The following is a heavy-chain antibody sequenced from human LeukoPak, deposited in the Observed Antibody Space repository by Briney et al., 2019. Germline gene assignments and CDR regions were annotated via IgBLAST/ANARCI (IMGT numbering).Heavy chain of an antibody. CDR2: ISASAGTT. D-gene: IGHD5-12*01. J-gene: IGHJ4*02. V-gene: IGHV3-23*01. CDR3: AKDPDSYEYYFDY. CDR1: GFTFSGYA. Sequence: PGGSLRLSCAASGFTFSGYAMSWVRQAPGKGLEWVSSISASAGTTYYADSVKGRFTISRDNSKNTLDLQMNSLRAEDTAVYYCAKDPDSYEYYFDYWGQGTLVTVSS.